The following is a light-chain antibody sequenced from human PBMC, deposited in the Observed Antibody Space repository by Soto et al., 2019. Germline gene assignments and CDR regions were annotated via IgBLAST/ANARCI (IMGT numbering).Light chain of an antibody. Sequence: QSVLTQPPSVSGAPGQRVTISCTGSSSNIGAPYDVHWYQHLPGRAPKLLIYGSTNRPSGVPDRFSGSKSGTSASLAITGLQAEDEADYYCQSYDSSLSGYIFGPGTKLTVL. J-gene: IGLJ1*01. CDR3: QSYDSSLSGYI. V-gene: IGLV1-40*01. CDR2: GST. CDR1: SSNIGAPYD.